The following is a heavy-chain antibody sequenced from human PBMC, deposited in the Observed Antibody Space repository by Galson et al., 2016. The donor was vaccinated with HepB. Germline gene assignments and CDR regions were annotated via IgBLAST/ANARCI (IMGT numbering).Heavy chain of an antibody. CDR1: GFTFSDYY. J-gene: IGHJ4*02. V-gene: IGHV3-11*06. CDR3: ARVAGGTPGYYFDY. Sequence: SLRLSCAASGFTFSDYYMSWIRQAPGKGLEWVSYISSSSTYRNYADSVEGRFTISRDNAKNSLYLQMNSLRAEDTAVYYCARVAGGTPGYYFDYWGQGTLVTVSS. D-gene: IGHD1-26*01. CDR2: ISSSSTYR.